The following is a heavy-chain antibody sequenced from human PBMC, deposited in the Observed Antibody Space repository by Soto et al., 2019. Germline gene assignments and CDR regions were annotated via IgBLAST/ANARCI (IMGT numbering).Heavy chain of an antibody. J-gene: IGHJ6*02. D-gene: IGHD6-13*01. CDR1: GFTFSSYG. CDR3: ARGGDSSSAAYYGMDV. CDR2: IWYDGSNK. V-gene: IGHV3-33*01. Sequence: QVQLVESGGGVVQPGRSLRLSCAASGFTFSSYGMHWVRQAPGKGLEWVAVIWYDGSNKYYADSVKGRFTISRDNSKNTLYQQMNSLRAEDTAVYYCARGGDSSSAAYYGMDVWVQGTTVTV.